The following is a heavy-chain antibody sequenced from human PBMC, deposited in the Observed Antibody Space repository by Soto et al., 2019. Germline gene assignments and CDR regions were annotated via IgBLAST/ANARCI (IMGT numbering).Heavy chain of an antibody. J-gene: IGHJ4*02. Sequence: LRLSCAASGFTVSSNYMSWVRQAPGKGLVWVSRINGAGSSTSYADSVKGRFTISRDNAKNTLYLQMNSLRGEDTAVYYCLVSGNYRFDYWGQGTLVTVSS. CDR1: GFTVSSNY. CDR2: INGAGSST. CDR3: LVSGNYRFDY. D-gene: IGHD1-26*01. V-gene: IGHV3-74*01.